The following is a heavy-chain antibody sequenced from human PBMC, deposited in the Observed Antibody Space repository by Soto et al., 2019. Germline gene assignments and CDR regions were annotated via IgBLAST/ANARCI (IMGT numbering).Heavy chain of an antibody. V-gene: IGHV1-18*01. Sequence: ASVKVSCKASGYAFTSYGISWVRQAPGQGLEWMGWISAYNGNTNYAQKLQGRVTMTTDTSTSTAYMELRSLRSDDTAVYYCATYEYGDYAFDIWGQGTMVTVSS. J-gene: IGHJ3*02. D-gene: IGHD4-17*01. CDR1: GYAFTSYG. CDR2: ISAYNGNT. CDR3: ATYEYGDYAFDI.